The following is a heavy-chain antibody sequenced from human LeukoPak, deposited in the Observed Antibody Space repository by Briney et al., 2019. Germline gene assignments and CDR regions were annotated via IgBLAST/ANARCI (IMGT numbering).Heavy chain of an antibody. V-gene: IGHV3-23*01. D-gene: IGHD2-21*02. Sequence: GGSLRLSCAASGFTFNSASMGWVRLAPGKGLQWVLVLSGASGRAYYADSVKGRFTISRDNSKNTVFLQMNSLRVEDTAVYYCAKEIASCGGDCYSLLDYWGQGSLVTVSS. CDR1: GFTFNSAS. CDR3: AKEIASCGGDCYSLLDY. J-gene: IGHJ4*02. CDR2: LSGASGRA.